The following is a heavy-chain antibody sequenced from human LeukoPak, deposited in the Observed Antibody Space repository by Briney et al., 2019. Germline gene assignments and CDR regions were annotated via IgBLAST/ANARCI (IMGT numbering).Heavy chain of an antibody. CDR1: GFTFSSYG. Sequence: GGSLRLSCAASGFTFSSYGMHWVRQAPGKGLEWVAFIRYDGSNKYYADSVKGRFTISRDNSKNTLYLQMNSLRAEDTAVYYCAKGRAVAGRPKGSYYYYMDVWGKGTTVTISS. J-gene: IGHJ6*03. V-gene: IGHV3-30*02. D-gene: IGHD6-19*01. CDR2: IRYDGSNK. CDR3: AKGRAVAGRPKGSYYYYMDV.